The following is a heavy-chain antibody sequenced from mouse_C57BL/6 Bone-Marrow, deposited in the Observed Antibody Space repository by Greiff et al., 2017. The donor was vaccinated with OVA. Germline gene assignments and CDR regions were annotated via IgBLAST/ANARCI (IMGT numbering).Heavy chain of an antibody. J-gene: IGHJ2*01. CDR3: ARHYGSSYSYFDY. CDR1: GFTFSDYG. V-gene: IGHV5-15*04. D-gene: IGHD1-1*01. CDR2: ISNLAYSI. Sequence: EVKFVESGGGLVQPGGSLKLSCAASGFTFSDYGMAWVRQAPRKGPEWVAFISNLAYSIYYADTVTGRFTISRENAKNTLYLEMSSLRSEDTAMYYCARHYGSSYSYFDYWGQGTTLTVSS.